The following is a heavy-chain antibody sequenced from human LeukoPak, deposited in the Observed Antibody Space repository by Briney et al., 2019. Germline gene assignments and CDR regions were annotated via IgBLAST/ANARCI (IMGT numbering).Heavy chain of an antibody. Sequence: SETRSLTCSVSGGSNSGYYWSWIRQPPGKGLEWIGYINYSGRTDYNPSLKSRVTISVDTSKNQFSLKLSSVTAADTAVFYCARTISGWYYFDYWGQGTLVTVSS. D-gene: IGHD6-13*01. CDR3: ARTISGWYYFDY. J-gene: IGHJ4*02. CDR2: INYSGRT. V-gene: IGHV4-59*08. CDR1: GGSNSGYY.